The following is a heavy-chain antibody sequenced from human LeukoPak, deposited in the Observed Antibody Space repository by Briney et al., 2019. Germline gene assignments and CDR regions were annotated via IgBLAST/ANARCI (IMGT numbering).Heavy chain of an antibody. Sequence: GRSLRLSCAASGFTFSSYAMHWVRQAPGKGLGWVAVISNDGRNKHYADSVRGRFTISRDDSKTTVYLEMNSLRVEDTALYYCARDGSGRDIDFWGQGTLVTVSS. V-gene: IGHV3-30*04. CDR3: ARDGSGRDIDF. J-gene: IGHJ4*02. D-gene: IGHD1-26*01. CDR1: GFTFSSYA. CDR2: ISNDGRNK.